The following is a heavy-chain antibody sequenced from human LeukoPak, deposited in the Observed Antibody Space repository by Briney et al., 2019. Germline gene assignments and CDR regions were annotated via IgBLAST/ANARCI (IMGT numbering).Heavy chain of an antibody. CDR1: GGSISSSGYY. J-gene: IGHJ5*02. V-gene: IGHV4-39*01. CDR2: IYYSGST. CDR3: ARHEYSGSYYGLSWFDP. Sequence: SETLSLTCTVSGGSISSSGYYWGWIRQPPGKGLEWIASIYYSGSTYYNPSLKSRVTISGDTSKNQLSLKLSSLTAADTAVYYCARHEYSGSYYGLSWFDPWGQGTLVTVSS. D-gene: IGHD1-26*01.